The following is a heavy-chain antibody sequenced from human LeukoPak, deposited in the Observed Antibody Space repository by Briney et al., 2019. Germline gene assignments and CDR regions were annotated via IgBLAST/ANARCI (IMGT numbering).Heavy chain of an antibody. CDR1: GFTFSSYW. CDR3: ARVAYDSSGYYFQYYFDY. J-gene: IGHJ4*02. D-gene: IGHD3-22*01. CDR2: IKQDGSEK. Sequence: GSLRLSCAASGFTFSSYWMSWVRQAPGKGLEGVANIKQDGSEKYYVDTVKGRFTISRENDKNSLYLQMNSLRAEDTAVYYCARVAYDSSGYYFQYYFDYWGQGTLVTVSS. V-gene: IGHV3-7*01.